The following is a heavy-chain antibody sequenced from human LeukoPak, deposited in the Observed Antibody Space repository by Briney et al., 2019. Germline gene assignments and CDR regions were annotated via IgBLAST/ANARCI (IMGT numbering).Heavy chain of an antibody. CDR1: GFILSSYD. D-gene: IGHD2-2*01. V-gene: IGHV3-13*01. CDR3: TRGLLPAAPRSAFDI. CDR2: IGAAGDT. Sequence: QSGGSLRLSCAASGFILSSYDIHWVRQAAGKGLEWISAIGAAGDTYYPGSVKGRFTISRESAKNFVYLQMNSLRAGDTAVYYCTRGLLPAAPRSAFDIWGQGTMVTVSS. J-gene: IGHJ3*02.